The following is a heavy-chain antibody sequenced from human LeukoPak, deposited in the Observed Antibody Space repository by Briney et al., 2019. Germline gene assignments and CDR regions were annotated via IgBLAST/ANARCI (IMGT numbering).Heavy chain of an antibody. D-gene: IGHD2-2*01. J-gene: IGHJ6*03. CDR3: ASLSSTSREYYYYYMDV. Sequence: ASVKVSCKASGGTFSSYAISWVRQAPGQGLEWMGGIIPIFGTANYAQKFQGRVTITTDESTSTAYMELSSLRSEDTAVYYCASLSSTSREYYYYYMDVWGKGTTVTVSS. CDR2: IIPIFGTA. V-gene: IGHV1-69*05. CDR1: GGTFSSYA.